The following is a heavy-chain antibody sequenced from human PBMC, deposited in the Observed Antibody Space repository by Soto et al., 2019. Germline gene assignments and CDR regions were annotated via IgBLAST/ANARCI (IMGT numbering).Heavy chain of an antibody. CDR3: AKDRAPNYYGSGSAG. D-gene: IGHD3-10*01. CDR1: GFTFSSYG. CDR2: IGDSGDNT. Sequence: EVQLLESGGDLVQPGGSLRLSCATSGFTFSSYGLSWVRQAPGKGLEWVSGIGDSGDNTYYADYVKGRFTIFRDNSKNTLYLQMNSPRADDTAVYYCAKDRAPNYYGSGSAGWGQGTLVTVSS. J-gene: IGHJ4*02. V-gene: IGHV3-23*01.